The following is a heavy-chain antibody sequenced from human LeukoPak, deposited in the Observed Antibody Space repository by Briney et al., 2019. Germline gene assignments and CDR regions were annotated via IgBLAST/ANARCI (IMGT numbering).Heavy chain of an antibody. J-gene: IGHJ4*02. Sequence: GGSLRLSCAASGFTFSSYAMSWVRQGPGKGLEWVSGIDYSGGATNYADSVQGRFTVSRDNSKNTLYLQMNNLRAEDTAVYYCATTRVCGGVLLRPSCLYFEDWGQGALVTVSS. CDR2: IDYSGGAT. D-gene: IGHD3-10*01. CDR1: GFTFSSYA. V-gene: IGHV3-23*01. CDR3: ATTRVCGGVLLRPSCLYFED.